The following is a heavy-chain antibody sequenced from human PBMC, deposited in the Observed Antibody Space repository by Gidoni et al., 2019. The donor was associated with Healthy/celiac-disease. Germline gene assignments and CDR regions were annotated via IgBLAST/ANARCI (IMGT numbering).Heavy chain of an antibody. V-gene: IGHV3-23*01. CDR3: AKGLIAVITTTYFDY. J-gene: IGHJ4*02. CDR2: ISGSGGST. CDR1: GFTFSSYA. Sequence: EVQLLESGGGLVQPGGSLRLSCAASGFTFSSYAMSWVRQAPGKGLEWVSAISGSGGSTYYADSVKGRFTISRDNSKNPLYLQMNSLRAEDTAVYYCAKGLIAVITTTYFDYWGQGTLVTVSS. D-gene: IGHD3-22*01.